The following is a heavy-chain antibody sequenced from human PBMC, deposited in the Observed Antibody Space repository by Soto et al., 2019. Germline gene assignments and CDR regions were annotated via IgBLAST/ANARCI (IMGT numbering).Heavy chain of an antibody. CDR2: IRGSGGPT. Sequence: EVQLLESGGDLVQPGGSLRLSCAASGFTFSNYAMSWVRQAPGKGLEWVSLIRGSGGPTNYADSVKGRFTVSRDNSKNMLFLQMNSLRAEDTAVYYCVKDFRGGYDWTHDWGQGTLVTAS. J-gene: IGHJ4*02. CDR3: VKDFRGGYDWTHD. V-gene: IGHV3-23*01. D-gene: IGHD5-12*01. CDR1: GFTFSNYA.